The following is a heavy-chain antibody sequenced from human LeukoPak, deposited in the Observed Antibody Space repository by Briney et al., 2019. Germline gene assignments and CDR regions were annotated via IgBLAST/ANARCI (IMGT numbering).Heavy chain of an antibody. Sequence: SETLSLTCTVSGGSISSSSYYWGWLRQPAGKGLEWIGRIYTSGSTNYNPSLKSRVTISVDTSKNQFSLKLSSVTAADTAVYYCASGYSYGGGVDYWGQGTLVTVSS. D-gene: IGHD5-18*01. J-gene: IGHJ4*02. CDR1: GGSISSSSYY. CDR2: IYTSGST. V-gene: IGHV4-61*02. CDR3: ASGYSYGGGVDY.